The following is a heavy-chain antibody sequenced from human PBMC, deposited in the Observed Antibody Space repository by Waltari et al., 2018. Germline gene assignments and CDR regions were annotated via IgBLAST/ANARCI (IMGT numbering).Heavy chain of an antibody. V-gene: IGHV3-48*03. CDR2: INNGGTTI. Sequence: EVQVVESGGGLVQPGGSLSLSCAASGFTISTYEVNWVRQAPGKGLEWTSYINNGGTTIYYADSVRGRFTISRDNAKNSVYLQMNSLRAEDTAVYYCARGRGVRTQIDFWGQGTLVTVSS. D-gene: IGHD3-10*01. J-gene: IGHJ4*02. CDR3: ARGRGVRTQIDF. CDR1: GFTISTYE.